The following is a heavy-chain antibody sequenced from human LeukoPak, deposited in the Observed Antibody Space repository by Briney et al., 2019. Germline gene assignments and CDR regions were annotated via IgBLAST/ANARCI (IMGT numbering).Heavy chain of an antibody. D-gene: IGHD5-24*01. CDR1: GYTFTDYY. Sequence: ASVRVSCKASGYTFTDYYMYWVRQAPGQGLEGMGWLNPNSGDTNYAQKFQGRVSMTRDPSISTAYMDLSDLRSDDTSVYSCARGRNIEMTTLSGGSDHWGQGTLVTVSS. V-gene: IGHV1-2*02. CDR3: ARGRNIEMTTLSGGSDH. J-gene: IGHJ4*02. CDR2: LNPNSGDT.